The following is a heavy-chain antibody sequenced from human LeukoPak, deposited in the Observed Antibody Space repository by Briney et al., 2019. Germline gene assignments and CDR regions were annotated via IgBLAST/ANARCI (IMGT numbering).Heavy chain of an antibody. V-gene: IGHV1-18*01. CDR1: GYTFTSYG. CDR2: ISAYNGNT. CDR3: ARVVEYYDFWSGNPSFDY. J-gene: IGHJ4*02. D-gene: IGHD3-3*01. Sequence: ASVNVSCKASGYTFTSYGISWVRQAPGQGLEWMGWISAYNGNTNYAQKFQGRVTMTTDTSTSTAYMELRSLRSDDTAVYYCARVVEYYDFWSGNPSFDYWGQGTLVTVSS.